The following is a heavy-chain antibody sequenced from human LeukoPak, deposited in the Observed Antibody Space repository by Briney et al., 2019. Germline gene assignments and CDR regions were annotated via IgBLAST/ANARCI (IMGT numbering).Heavy chain of an antibody. CDR2: MNPNSGNT. CDR3: AKSPPTTVTTGPFDY. D-gene: IGHD4-11*01. CDR1: GYTFTSYD. V-gene: IGHV1-8*01. J-gene: IGHJ4*02. Sequence: GASVKVSCKASGYTFTSYDINWVRQATGQGLEWMGWMNPNSGNTGYAQKFQGRVTMTRDTSTSTVYMELSSLRSEDTAVYYCAKSPPTTVTTGPFDYWGQGTLVTVSS.